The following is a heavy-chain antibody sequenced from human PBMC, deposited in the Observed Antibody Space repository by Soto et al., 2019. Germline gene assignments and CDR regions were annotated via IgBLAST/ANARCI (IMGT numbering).Heavy chain of an antibody. D-gene: IGHD3-10*01. CDR3: ATSFGSGSRAFDY. CDR2: FNPILSFS. Sequence: QVQLVQSGAEEKKPGSSVKVSCKASGDTFNFYTINWVRQAPGLGLEWMGRFNPILSFSNSALKFQGRVTLTADKSTSTAYMVLNSLRSEDTAIYYCATSFGSGSRAFDYWGQGALVTVSS. J-gene: IGHJ4*02. CDR1: GDTFNFYT. V-gene: IGHV1-69*02.